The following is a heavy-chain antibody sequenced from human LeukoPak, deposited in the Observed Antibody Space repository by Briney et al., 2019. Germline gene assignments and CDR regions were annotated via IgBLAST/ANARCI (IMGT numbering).Heavy chain of an antibody. CDR2: FGTRSTSI. CDR1: GFTFSTCA. V-gene: IGHV3-21*01. D-gene: IGHD3-22*01. Sequence: GSLRLSCAASGFTFSTCAMSWVRQAPGKGLEWVSSFGTRSTSIYHAGSVKGRFAISRDNAKNLLYLQMNSLRAEDTALYYCAREVSEGFDFWGQGTLVTVSS. J-gene: IGHJ4*02. CDR3: AREVSEGFDF.